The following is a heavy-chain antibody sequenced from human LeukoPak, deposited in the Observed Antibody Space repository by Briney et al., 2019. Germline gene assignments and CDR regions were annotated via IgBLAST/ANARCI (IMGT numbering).Heavy chain of an antibody. CDR3: ARDVEARISAAGTFDY. CDR2: ISGLGGST. Sequence: GGSLRLSCVASGSTLIFSSFGMHWVRQAPGKGLEWVSVISGLGGSTYYADSVKGRFAISRDNSKSTLWLQMNSLRADDTAIYYCARDVEARISAAGTFDYWGQGSLVTVSS. D-gene: IGHD6-13*01. CDR1: GSTLIFSSFG. V-gene: IGHV3-23*01. J-gene: IGHJ4*02.